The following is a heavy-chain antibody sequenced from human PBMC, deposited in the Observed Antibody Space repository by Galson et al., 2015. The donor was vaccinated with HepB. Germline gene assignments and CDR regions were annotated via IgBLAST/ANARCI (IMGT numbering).Heavy chain of an antibody. J-gene: IGHJ6*03. D-gene: IGHD5-18*01. CDR3: ARHQGTFRAMVTGYYYYMDV. V-gene: IGHV5-51*01. Sequence: QSGAEVKKPGESLKISCTGSGYSFTSYWIGWVRQMPGKGLEWMGIIYPGDSDTRYSPSFQGQVTISADKSISTAYLQWSSLKASDTAMYYCARHQGTFRAMVTGYYYYMDVWGKGTTVTVSS. CDR2: IYPGDSDT. CDR1: GYSFTSYW.